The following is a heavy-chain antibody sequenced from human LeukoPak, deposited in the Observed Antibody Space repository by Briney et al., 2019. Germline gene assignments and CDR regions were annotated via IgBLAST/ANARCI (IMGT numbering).Heavy chain of an antibody. Sequence: SETLSLTCIVSGGSISNYYWSWIRQPPGKGLEWIGYIYYSGSTYYNPSLKSRVTISVDTSKDVFSLKLSSVTAADTAVYYCARVQRPLDGADYWGQGTLVTVSS. CDR1: GGSISNYY. J-gene: IGHJ4*02. CDR2: IYYSGST. V-gene: IGHV4-59*01. CDR3: ARVQRPLDGADY. D-gene: IGHD1-1*01.